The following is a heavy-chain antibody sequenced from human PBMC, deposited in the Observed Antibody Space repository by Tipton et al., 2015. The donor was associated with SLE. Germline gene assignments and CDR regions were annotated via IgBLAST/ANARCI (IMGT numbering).Heavy chain of an antibody. D-gene: IGHD3-22*01. J-gene: IGHJ3*02. Sequence: TLSLTCTVSGGSISSYYWGWIRQPPGKGLEWIGSIYHSGSTSYSPSLKSRVTISLDTSKNHFSLKLRSMTAADTAVYYCARPSHDESSGYYYAFAFDIWGQGTMVTVSS. CDR3: ARPSHDESSGYYYAFAFDI. CDR2: IYHSGST. CDR1: GGSISSYY. V-gene: IGHV4-39*07.